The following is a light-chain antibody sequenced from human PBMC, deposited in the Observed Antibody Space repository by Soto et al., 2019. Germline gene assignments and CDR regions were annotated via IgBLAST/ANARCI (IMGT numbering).Light chain of an antibody. Sequence: DIQMTQSPTSLSASVGDRVTITCRASQSISNYLNWYQQRPGKAPMLLIYAASSLQSGVPSRFSGSGSGTDFTLTIGSLQPEDVETYYCKKRYRGPLTFGPGTKVDF. CDR2: AAS. CDR1: QSISNY. J-gene: IGKJ3*01. V-gene: IGKV1-39*01. CDR3: KKRYRGPLT.